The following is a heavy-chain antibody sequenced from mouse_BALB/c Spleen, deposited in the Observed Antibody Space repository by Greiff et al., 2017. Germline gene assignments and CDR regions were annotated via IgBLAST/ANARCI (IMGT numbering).Heavy chain of an antibody. Sequence: VQLKQSGPELVKPGASVKISCKASGYSFTGYFMYWVKQSHGKSLEWIGRINPYNGDTFYNQKFKGKATLTVDKSSSTAHMELLSLTSEDSAVYYCGSHGSSSWFAYWGQGTLVTVSA. J-gene: IGHJ3*01. D-gene: IGHD1-1*01. CDR3: GSHGSSSWFAY. CDR2: INPYNGDT. V-gene: IGHV1-37*01. CDR1: GYSFTGYF.